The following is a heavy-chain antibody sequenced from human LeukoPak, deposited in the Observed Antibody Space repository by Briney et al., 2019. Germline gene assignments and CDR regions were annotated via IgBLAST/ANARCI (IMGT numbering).Heavy chain of an antibody. Sequence: SETLSLTCTVFGYSISSAYSWGWIRQPPGKGLEWIGSIYHNGNTYYNSSLKSRVTISVDTSENQFSLKLSSVTAADTAVYYWASYKTYYDSSGNPFDYWGQGTLVTVSS. CDR2: IYHNGNT. CDR1: GYSISSAYS. CDR3: ASYKTYYDSSGNPFDY. V-gene: IGHV4-38-2*02. D-gene: IGHD3-22*01. J-gene: IGHJ4*02.